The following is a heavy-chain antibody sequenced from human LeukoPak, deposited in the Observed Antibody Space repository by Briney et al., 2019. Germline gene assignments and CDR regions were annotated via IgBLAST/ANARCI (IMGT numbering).Heavy chain of an antibody. Sequence: PSETLSLTCTVSGYSISSGYYWGRIRQPPGKGLEWIGSIYHSGSTYYNPSLKSRVTISVDTSKNQFSLKLSSVTAADTAVYYCARAGFNYYDSSGYYDYWGQGTLVTVSS. J-gene: IGHJ4*02. CDR1: GYSISSGYY. V-gene: IGHV4-38-2*02. D-gene: IGHD3-22*01. CDR3: ARAGFNYYDSSGYYDY. CDR2: IYHSGST.